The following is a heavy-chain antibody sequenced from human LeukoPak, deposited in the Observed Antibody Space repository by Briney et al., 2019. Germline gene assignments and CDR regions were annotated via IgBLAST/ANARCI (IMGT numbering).Heavy chain of an antibody. J-gene: IGHJ3*02. V-gene: IGHV3-33*01. CDR3: ARERAPFDGFDI. D-gene: IGHD4/OR15-4a*01. Sequence: GGSLRLSCAASGFSFSCCGMHWVRQAPCKGLDWVAVLWANGRNNYYADSVEGRFTISRDSSKNTLYLQMTSLRADDTAIYYCARERAPFDGFDIWGRGTVVTVSS. CDR1: GFSFSCCG. CDR2: LWANGRNN.